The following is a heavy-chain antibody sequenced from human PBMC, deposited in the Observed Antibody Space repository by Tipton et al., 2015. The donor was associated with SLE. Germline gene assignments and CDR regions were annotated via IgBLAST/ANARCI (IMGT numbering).Heavy chain of an antibody. CDR3: ARAGPEANSFDY. J-gene: IGHJ4*02. Sequence: TLSLTCTVSGGSISSYYWSWIRQPPGKGLEWIGYIYYSGSTNYNPSLKSRVTISVDTSKNQFSLKLSSVTAADTAVYYCARAGPEANSFDYWGQGTLVTVSS. D-gene: IGHD4/OR15-4a*01. V-gene: IGHV4-59*12. CDR1: GGSISSYY. CDR2: IYYSGST.